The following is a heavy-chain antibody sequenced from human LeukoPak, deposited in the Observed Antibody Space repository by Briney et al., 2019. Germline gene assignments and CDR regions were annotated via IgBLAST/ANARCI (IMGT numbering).Heavy chain of an antibody. CDR1: DGSISSGDYY. D-gene: IGHD3-10*01. CDR2: IYYTGST. Sequence: SETLSLTCTVSDGSISSGDYYRAWIRQPPGSGLEWIGSIYYTGSTYYNPSFKSRVTISIDKSKNQFSLRLSSVTAADTADYYCARRNSGSGLDVWGQGTTVTVSS. CDR3: ARRNSGSGLDV. J-gene: IGHJ6*02. V-gene: IGHV4-39*01.